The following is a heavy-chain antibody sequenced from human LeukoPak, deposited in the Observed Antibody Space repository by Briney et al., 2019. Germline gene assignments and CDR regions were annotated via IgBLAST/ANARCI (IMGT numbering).Heavy chain of an antibody. D-gene: IGHD3-22*01. V-gene: IGHV3-21*01. CDR1: GFTFSSYG. Sequence: PGGSLRLSCAASGFTFSSYGMKWVRQAPGKGLEWVSSISSSSVYIYYADSVKGRFTISRDNAKNSLYLQMASLRAEDTAVYYCARDGDYYDSSGYYPPHPDYWGQGTLVTVSS. J-gene: IGHJ4*02. CDR2: ISSSSVYI. CDR3: ARDGDYYDSSGYYPPHPDY.